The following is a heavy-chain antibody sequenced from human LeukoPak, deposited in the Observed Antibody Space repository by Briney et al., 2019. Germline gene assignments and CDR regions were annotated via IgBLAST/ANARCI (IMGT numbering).Heavy chain of an antibody. V-gene: IGHV1-8*03. CDR1: GYTFTSYD. CDR2: MNPNSGNT. J-gene: IGHJ6*03. D-gene: IGHD3-22*01. CDR3: ARDGYDSSGYYGYYYYYMDV. Sequence: ASVKVSCKASGYTFTSYDINWVRQATGQGLEWMGWMNPNSGNTGYAQKFQGRVTIIRNTSISTAYMELSSLRSEDTAVYYCARDGYDSSGYYGYYYYYMDVWGRGTTVTVSS.